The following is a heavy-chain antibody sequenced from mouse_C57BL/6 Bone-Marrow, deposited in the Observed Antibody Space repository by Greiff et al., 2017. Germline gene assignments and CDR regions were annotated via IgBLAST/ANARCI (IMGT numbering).Heavy chain of an antibody. CDR3: AKWGTGYYCDA. V-gene: IGHV2-3*01. CDR2: IWGDGST. J-gene: IGHJ1*01. CDR1: GFSLTSYG. D-gene: IGHD2-14*01. Sequence: VQLVESGPGLVAPSQSLSITCTVSGFSLTSYGVSWVRQPPGKGLEWLGVIWGDGSTTYHSAPISRLCISTDNSKSQVFLQLNSLQSDDTAAYYCAKWGTGYYCDAWGEGTTLTVS.